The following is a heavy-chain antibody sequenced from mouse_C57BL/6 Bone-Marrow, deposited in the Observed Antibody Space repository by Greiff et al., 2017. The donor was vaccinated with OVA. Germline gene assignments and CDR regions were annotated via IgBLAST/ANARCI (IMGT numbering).Heavy chain of an antibody. J-gene: IGHJ3*01. CDR2: ISSGGSYT. D-gene: IGHD2-3*01. CDR1: GFTFSSYG. CDR3: ARDDCYYGAY. Sequence: EVQLVESGGDLVKPGGSLKLSCAASGFTFSSYGMSWVRQTPDKRLEWVATISSGGSYTYYPDSVKGRFTISRDNDKNTLYMQMSILKSEDTAMYYCARDDCYYGAYWGQGTLVTVSA. V-gene: IGHV5-6*01.